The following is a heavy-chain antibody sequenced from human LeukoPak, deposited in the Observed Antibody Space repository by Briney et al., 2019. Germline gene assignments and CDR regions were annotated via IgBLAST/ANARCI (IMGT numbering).Heavy chain of an antibody. CDR2: IYYSGST. CDR1: GGSISSYY. J-gene: IGHJ6*03. V-gene: IGHV4-59*01. Sequence: SETLSPTCTVSGGSISSYYWSWIRQPPGEGLEWIGYIYYSGSTNYNPSLKSRVTISVDTSKNQFSLKVSSVTAADKAVYYCAKAPDNEYEPYYYMGVWGKGTTVTVSS. D-gene: IGHD6-6*01. CDR3: AKAPDNEYEPYYYMGV.